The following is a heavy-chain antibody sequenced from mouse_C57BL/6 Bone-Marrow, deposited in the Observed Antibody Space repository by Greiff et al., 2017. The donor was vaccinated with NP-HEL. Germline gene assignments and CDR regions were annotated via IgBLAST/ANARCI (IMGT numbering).Heavy chain of an antibody. J-gene: IGHJ2*01. D-gene: IGHD4-1*01. CDR2: ISSGSSTI. Sequence: DVHLVESGGGLVKPGGSLKLSCAASGFTFSDYGMHWVRQAPEKGLEWVAYISSGSSTIYYADTVKGRFTISRDNAKNTLFLQMTSLRSEDTAMYYCARGKLGRSFDYWGQGTTLTVSS. CDR1: GFTFSDYG. V-gene: IGHV5-17*01. CDR3: ARGKLGRSFDY.